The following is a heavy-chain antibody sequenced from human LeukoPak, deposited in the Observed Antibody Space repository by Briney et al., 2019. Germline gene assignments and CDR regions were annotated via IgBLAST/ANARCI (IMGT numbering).Heavy chain of an antibody. J-gene: IGHJ4*02. CDR2: FNPEDGET. CDR1: GFTLTQLS. CDR3: ATDRGIRFGEWPASLPN. V-gene: IGHV1-24*01. D-gene: IGHD3-3*01. Sequence: ASVKVSCKVSGFTLTQLSIHWVRQAPGEGFEWMGGFNPEDGETVYAQKFNDRVTMTEDTSTETAYMELTSLRSEDPAVYYCATDRGIRFGEWPASLPNWGQGTQVTVSS.